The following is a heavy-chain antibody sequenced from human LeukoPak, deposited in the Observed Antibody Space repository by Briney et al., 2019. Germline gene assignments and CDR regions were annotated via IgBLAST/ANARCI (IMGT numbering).Heavy chain of an antibody. CDR1: GFAFNDYP. V-gene: IGHV3-23*01. Sequence: GGSLRLSCYSSGFAFNDYPMSWVRQAPGKGLEWVSAISNDGGDTKYADSVKGPFTISRDNSRNTLYLQMKSLRVEDTAIYYCGRDWKLDYWGQGSLVTVSS. J-gene: IGHJ4*02. CDR3: GRDWKLDY. D-gene: IGHD1-1*01. CDR2: ISNDGGDT.